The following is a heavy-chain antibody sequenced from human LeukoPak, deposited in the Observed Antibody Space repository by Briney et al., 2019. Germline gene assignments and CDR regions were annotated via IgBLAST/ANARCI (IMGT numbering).Heavy chain of an antibody. CDR3: ARYRSVTTGKRFFDY. CDR1: GFTFSSYA. J-gene: IGHJ4*02. V-gene: IGHV3-23*01. Sequence: GGSLRLSCAASGFTFSSYAMSWVRQAPGKGLEWVSGISGGGGSIHYADSVKGRFTISRDNSMNTLYLQMNSLRGEDTAVYYCARYRSVTTGKRFFDYWGQGTLVTVSS. CDR2: ISGGGGSI. D-gene: IGHD4-17*01.